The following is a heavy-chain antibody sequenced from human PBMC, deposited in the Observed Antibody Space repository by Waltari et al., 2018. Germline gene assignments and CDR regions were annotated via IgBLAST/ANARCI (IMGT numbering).Heavy chain of an antibody. D-gene: IGHD2-2*01. V-gene: IGHV4-38-2*01. CDR3: ARLDSPVDY. Sequence: QVQLQESGPGLVKPSETLSLTCAVSGYSISSGYYWGWIRQPPGKGLEWIGSIHHSGSTYYNPSLKSRVTVSVDTSKNQVSLRLSSVTAADTAVYYCARLDSPVDYWGQGTLVTVSS. CDR1: GYSISSGYY. J-gene: IGHJ4*02. CDR2: IHHSGST.